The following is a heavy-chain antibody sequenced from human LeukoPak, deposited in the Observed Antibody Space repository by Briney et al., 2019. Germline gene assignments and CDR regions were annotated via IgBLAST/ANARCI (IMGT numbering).Heavy chain of an antibody. V-gene: IGHV4-31*03. CDR3: ARGDIGLRSYFDY. Sequence: PSQTLSLTCTVSGGSISSGGYYWSWIRQHPGKGLEWIGYIYYSGSTYYNPSLESRVTISVDTSKNQFSLKLSSVTAADTAVYYCARGDIGLRSYFDYWGQGTLVTVSS. CDR2: IYYSGST. CDR1: GGSISSGGYY. J-gene: IGHJ4*02. D-gene: IGHD2/OR15-2a*01.